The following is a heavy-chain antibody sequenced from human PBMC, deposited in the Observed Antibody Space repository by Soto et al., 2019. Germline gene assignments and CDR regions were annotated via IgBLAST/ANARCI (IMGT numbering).Heavy chain of an antibody. CDR2: IYYSGST. Sequence: SETLSLTCTVSGGSMSSYYWSWIRQPPGKGLEWIGYIYYSGSTNYNPSLKSRVTMSVDTPKNQFSLKLSSVTAADTAVYYCARRGYGPGFPYYYGMDVRGQGTTVTVS. CDR3: ARRGYGPGFPYYYGMDV. J-gene: IGHJ6*02. V-gene: IGHV4-59*01. CDR1: GGSMSSYY. D-gene: IGHD3-10*01.